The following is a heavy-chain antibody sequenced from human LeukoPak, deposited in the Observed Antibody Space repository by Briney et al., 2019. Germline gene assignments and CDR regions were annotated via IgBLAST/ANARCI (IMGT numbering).Heavy chain of an antibody. Sequence: PGGSLRLSCAASGFTFSSYSMNWVRQAPGKGLEWVSYISSSSSTIYYADSVKGRFTISRDNAKNSLYPQMNSLRAEDTAVYYCARGRSWFDPWGQGTLVTVSS. J-gene: IGHJ5*02. CDR2: ISSSSSTI. CDR3: ARGRSWFDP. V-gene: IGHV3-48*01. CDR1: GFTFSSYS.